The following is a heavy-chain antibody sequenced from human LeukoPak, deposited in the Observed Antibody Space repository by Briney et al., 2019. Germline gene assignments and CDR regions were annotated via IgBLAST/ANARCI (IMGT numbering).Heavy chain of an antibody. J-gene: IGHJ4*02. D-gene: IGHD6-6*01. CDR2: THTSGTT. CDR1: GGSIRSGGYH. CDR3: ARMSFVRGSSLDY. V-gene: IGHV4-61*02. Sequence: SETLSLTCSVSGGSIRSGGYHWSWIRPPAGKGLEWNRRTHTSGTTNYNSSLKSRLTIPSDSSKNHFSLKLKSVTATGTAVYYCARMSFVRGSSLDYWGQGILVTVSS.